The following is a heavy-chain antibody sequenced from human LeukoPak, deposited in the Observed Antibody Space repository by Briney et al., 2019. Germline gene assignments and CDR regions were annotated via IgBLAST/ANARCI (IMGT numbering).Heavy chain of an antibody. Sequence: KPSQTLSLTCTVSGGSISGGSAYWGWIRQPPGKGLEWIGSIYYSGSTYYNPSLKSRVTISVDTSKNQFSLKLSSVTAADTAVYYCATLGFSSGYYYYFDHWGQGTLVTVSS. J-gene: IGHJ4*02. CDR3: ATLGFSSGYYYYFDH. CDR2: IYYSGST. CDR1: GGSISGGSAY. D-gene: IGHD3-22*01. V-gene: IGHV4-39*07.